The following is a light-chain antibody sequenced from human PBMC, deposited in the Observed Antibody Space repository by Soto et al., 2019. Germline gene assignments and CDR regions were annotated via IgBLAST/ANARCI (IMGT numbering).Light chain of an antibody. J-gene: IGLJ1*01. CDR3: LVWDSRSEHYV. CDR1: NIGSKS. Sequence: SYELTQSPSVSVAPGQTVSITCGGYNIGSKSVHWYQQKPGQAPVLVVYDDSDRRSGIPERCSGSNSGNTATLTITRVEVGDEADYHCLVWDSRSEHYVFGAGTKV. V-gene: IGLV3-21*02. CDR2: DDS.